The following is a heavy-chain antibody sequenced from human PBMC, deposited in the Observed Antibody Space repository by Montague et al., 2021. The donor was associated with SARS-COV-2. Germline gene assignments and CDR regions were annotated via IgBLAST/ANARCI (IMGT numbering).Heavy chain of an antibody. J-gene: IGHJ6*02. D-gene: IGHD3-10*01. CDR2: MYYSGNA. CDR3: ARDEIVPQGVKKGMDV. CDR1: GGSISSSNCY. Sequence: SETLSLTCTVSGGSISSSNCYWSWLRQPPGQELVGIGNMYYSGNAYYTPSLKSRVTISIDTYKNQFSLKLSTVTAADTDVYYCARDEIVPQGVKKGMDVWGQGTTVTVSS. V-gene: IGHV4-39*07.